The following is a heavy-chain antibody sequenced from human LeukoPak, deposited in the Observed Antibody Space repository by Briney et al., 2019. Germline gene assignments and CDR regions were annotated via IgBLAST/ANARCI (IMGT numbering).Heavy chain of an antibody. D-gene: IGHD3-16*01. CDR3: ARGGGYFNY. J-gene: IGHJ4*02. CDR1: GGSISSSSYY. V-gene: IGHV4-39*07. CDR2: IYYSGST. Sequence: SETLSLTCTVSGGSISSSSYYWGWIRQPPGKGLEWIGSIYYSGSTYYNPSLKSRVTISVDTSKNQFSLKLSSVTAADTAVYYCARGGGYFNYWGQGTLVTVSS.